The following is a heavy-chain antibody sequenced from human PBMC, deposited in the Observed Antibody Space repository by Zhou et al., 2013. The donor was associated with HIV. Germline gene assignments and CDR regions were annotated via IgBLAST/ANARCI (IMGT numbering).Heavy chain of an antibody. D-gene: IGHD1-26*01. V-gene: IGHV1-69*11. J-gene: IGHJ4*02. Sequence: QVRLVQSGAEVKKPGSSVKVSCKASGGPFTSYAFSWVRQAPGQGLEWMGRIIPIMGTVDYAQKFQDRVSFTADESTNIAYMELTSLTSDDTAVYYCARLDTMLAAVGAFLDYWGQGTLVSVSA. CDR3: ARLDTMLAAVGAFLDY. CDR1: GGPFTSYA. CDR2: IIPIMGTV.